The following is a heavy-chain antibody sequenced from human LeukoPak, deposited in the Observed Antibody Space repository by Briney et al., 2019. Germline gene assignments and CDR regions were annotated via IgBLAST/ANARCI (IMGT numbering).Heavy chain of an antibody. J-gene: IGHJ3*02. CDR3: ARVGGTYYYDSSGYYAFDI. Sequence: GGSLRLSCAASGFTFSNHAMNWVRQAPGKGLEWVTTISFDGTDKYYADSVKGRFTISRDNSKNTLYLQMNSLRAEDTAVYYCARVGGTYYYDSSGYYAFDIWGQGTMVTVSS. CDR1: GFTFSNHA. V-gene: IGHV3-30-3*01. CDR2: ISFDGTDK. D-gene: IGHD3-22*01.